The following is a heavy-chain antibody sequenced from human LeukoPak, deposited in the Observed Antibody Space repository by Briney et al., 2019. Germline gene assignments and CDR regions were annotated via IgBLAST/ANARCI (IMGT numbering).Heavy chain of an antibody. D-gene: IGHD3-16*02. Sequence: PSETLSLTCAVYGESFSGSYWSWIRQSPGKGLEWIGENNDSEDTSYNPSLKSRVTISIDSSKNQSSLTLTSVTAANTAVYYCARGGGRFGGVIVVFDYWGQGTLVTVSS. CDR2: NNDSEDT. J-gene: IGHJ4*02. CDR3: ARGGGRFGGVIVVFDY. CDR1: GESFSGSY. V-gene: IGHV4-34*01.